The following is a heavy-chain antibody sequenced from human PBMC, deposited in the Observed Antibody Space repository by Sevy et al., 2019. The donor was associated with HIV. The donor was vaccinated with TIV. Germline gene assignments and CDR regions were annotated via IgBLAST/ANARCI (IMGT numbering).Heavy chain of an antibody. Sequence: GGSLRLSCAASGFTFTNYDLHWVRQAPGKGLDWVAGISHDGRYKNYDDSVKVPFTISRDNLRNTLFLQMDTLRPDDTAVYFCASLVSCGGDCYYLDSWGQGALVTVSS. V-gene: IGHV3-30*03. J-gene: IGHJ4*02. CDR2: ISHDGRYK. D-gene: IGHD2-21*02. CDR3: ASLVSCGGDCYYLDS. CDR1: GFTFTNYD.